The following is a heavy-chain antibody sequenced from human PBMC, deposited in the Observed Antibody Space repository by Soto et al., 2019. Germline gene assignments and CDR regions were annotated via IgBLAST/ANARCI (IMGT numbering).Heavy chain of an antibody. CDR1: GGSISSYY. D-gene: IGHD3-10*01. V-gene: IGHV4-59*08. CDR3: ARQGFGPLHGLVDV. Sequence: QVQLQESGPGLVKPSETMSLSCTVSGGSISSYYWSWFRQSPGKRMEWIGYVHHSWGSSYNPSLQSRVAISLDTSKSQFSLKVTSVTATDTAVYYCARQGFGPLHGLVDVWGXGXXVTVSS. J-gene: IGHJ6*02. CDR2: VHHSWGS.